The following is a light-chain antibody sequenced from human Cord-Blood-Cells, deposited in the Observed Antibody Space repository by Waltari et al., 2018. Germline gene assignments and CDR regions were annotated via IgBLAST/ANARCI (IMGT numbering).Light chain of an antibody. CDR1: QSISSY. CDR3: QQSYSTPFT. Sequence: DIQMTQSPSSLCASVGDRVTITCRARQSISSYLNWYQQKPVKAPKLLIYAASSLQSGVPSRFSGSGSGTDFTLTISSLQPEDFATYYCQQSYSTPFTFGPGTKVDIK. J-gene: IGKJ3*01. V-gene: IGKV1-39*01. CDR2: AAS.